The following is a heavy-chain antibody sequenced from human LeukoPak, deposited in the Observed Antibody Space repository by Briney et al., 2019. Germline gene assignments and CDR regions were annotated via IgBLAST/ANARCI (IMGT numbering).Heavy chain of an antibody. Sequence: GASVKVSCKASGYTFTSYGISWVRQAPGQGLEWVGWISAYNGNTNYAQKLQGRVTMTTDTSTSTAYMELRSLRSDDTAVYYCARDSPVIVGATVYYYYMDVWGKGTTVTVSS. J-gene: IGHJ6*03. CDR3: ARDSPVIVGATVYYYYMDV. D-gene: IGHD1-26*01. CDR2: ISAYNGNT. V-gene: IGHV1-18*01. CDR1: GYTFTSYG.